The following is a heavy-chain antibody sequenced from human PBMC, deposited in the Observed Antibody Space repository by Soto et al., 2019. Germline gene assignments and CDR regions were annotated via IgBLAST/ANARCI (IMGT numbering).Heavy chain of an antibody. D-gene: IGHD3-10*01. CDR3: PIVPSGSGSYFAFDI. V-gene: IGHV3-30-3*01. CDR1: GFTFSSYA. J-gene: IGHJ3*02. CDR2: ISYDGSNK. Sequence: GGSLRLSCAASGFTFSSYAMHWVRQAPGKGLEWVAVISYDGSNKYYADAVKGRFTISRDNSKNTLYLQMNSLRAEDTAVYYCPIVPSGSGSYFAFDIWGQGTMVTVSS.